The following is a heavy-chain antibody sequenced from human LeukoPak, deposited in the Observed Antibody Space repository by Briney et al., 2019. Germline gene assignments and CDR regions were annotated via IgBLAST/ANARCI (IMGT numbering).Heavy chain of an antibody. CDR1: GFTFSSYS. J-gene: IGHJ4*02. Sequence: GGSLRLSCAASGFTFSSYSMNWVRQAPGKGLEWVALISYDGSNKKYADSMKGRFTISRDNSKNTLYLQMNSLRAEDTAVYYCAKDGGDDYNNDYWGQGTLVTVSS. CDR3: AKDGGDDYNNDY. V-gene: IGHV3-30*18. CDR2: ISYDGSNK. D-gene: IGHD4-11*01.